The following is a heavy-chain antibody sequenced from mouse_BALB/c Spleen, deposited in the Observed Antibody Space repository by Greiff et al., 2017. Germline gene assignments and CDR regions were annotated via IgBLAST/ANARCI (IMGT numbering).Heavy chain of an antibody. CDR3: ARHEQYGNFYAMDY. CDR2: ISSGGSYT. Sequence: EVKLVESGGDLVKPGGSLKLSCAASGFTFSSYGMSWVRQTPDKRLEWVATISSGGSYTYYPDSVKGRFTISRDNAKNTLYLQMSSLKSEDTAMYYCARHEQYGNFYAMDYWGQGTSVTVSS. J-gene: IGHJ4*01. V-gene: IGHV5-6*02. CDR1: GFTFSSYG. D-gene: IGHD2-10*02.